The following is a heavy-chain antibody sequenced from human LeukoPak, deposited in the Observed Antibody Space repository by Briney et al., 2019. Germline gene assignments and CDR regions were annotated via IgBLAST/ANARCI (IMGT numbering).Heavy chain of an antibody. CDR2: INPSGGST. Sequence: ASLRASCEASGETFTSDYMHCVRQAPGQGGEWGGIINPSGGSTSYAQKFQGRVTMTRDTSTSTVYMELSSLRSEDTAVYYCARADGYDWAVGYWGQGTLVTVSS. D-gene: IGHD5-12*01. V-gene: IGHV1-46*01. CDR1: GETFTSDY. J-gene: IGHJ4*02. CDR3: ARADGYDWAVGY.